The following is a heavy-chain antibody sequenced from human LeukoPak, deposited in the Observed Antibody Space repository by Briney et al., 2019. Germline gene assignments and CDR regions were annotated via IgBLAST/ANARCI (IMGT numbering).Heavy chain of an antibody. CDR2: ISGSGGST. CDR3: AKVEPKYSSSSYFDY. V-gene: IGHV3-23*01. Sequence: GGSLRLSCAASGFTFSSYAMSWVRQAPGKGLEWVSAISGSGGSTYYTDSVKGRFTISRDNSKNTLYLQMNSLRAEDTAVYYCAKVEPKYSSSSYFDYWGQGTLVTVSS. D-gene: IGHD6-6*01. J-gene: IGHJ4*02. CDR1: GFTFSSYA.